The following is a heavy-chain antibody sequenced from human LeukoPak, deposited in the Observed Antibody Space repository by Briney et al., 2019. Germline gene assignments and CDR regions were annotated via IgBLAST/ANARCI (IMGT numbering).Heavy chain of an antibody. CDR1: GFTFSSYG. Sequence: PGRSLRLSCAASGFTFSSYGMHWVRQAPGKGLEWVALIWYDGTNKYYADSVKGRFTISRDNSKNTLILQMSSLRGEDSAVYYCARDLSLGYSYGHIEDWGQGTLVTVSS. V-gene: IGHV3-33*01. J-gene: IGHJ4*02. CDR2: IWYDGTNK. CDR3: ARDLSLGYSYGHIED. D-gene: IGHD5-18*01.